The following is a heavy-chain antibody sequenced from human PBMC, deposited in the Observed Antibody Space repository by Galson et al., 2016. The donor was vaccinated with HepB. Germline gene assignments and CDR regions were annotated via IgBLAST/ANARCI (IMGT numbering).Heavy chain of an antibody. CDR1: RLTFNKLS. CDR2: ISRDGYFT. Sequence: SLRLSCAVSRLTFNKLSINWVRQAPGKGLEWVALISRDGYFTYHADSVKGRFTISRDNSANTVFLDMTNLRPEDSATYYCARDQYCTNGLCYVYYYSHVLDVWGLGTTVTVFS. V-gene: IGHV3-30*04. CDR3: ARDQYCTNGLCYVYYYSHVLDV. J-gene: IGHJ6*02. D-gene: IGHD2-8*01.